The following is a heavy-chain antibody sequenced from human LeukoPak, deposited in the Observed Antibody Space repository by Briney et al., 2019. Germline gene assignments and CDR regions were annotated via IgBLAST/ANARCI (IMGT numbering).Heavy chain of an antibody. CDR2: IYYSGSI. V-gene: IGHV4-59*08. J-gene: IGHJ6*03. CDR1: DGSIRGYF. Sequence: PSETLSLTCAVADGSIRGYFGCWGRQPPEEGLQWIAYIYYSGSINCHPSLKTRVTISLATSKSRCFLKPSSVTAADTAVYYCSVRATHYYMDVWGKGTTVTVSS. CDR3: SVRATHYYMDV.